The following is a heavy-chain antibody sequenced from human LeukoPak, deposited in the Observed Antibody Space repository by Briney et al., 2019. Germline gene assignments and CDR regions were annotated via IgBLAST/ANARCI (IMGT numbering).Heavy chain of an antibody. Sequence: GGSLRLSCAASGFTFSSYSMNWVRQAPGKGLEWVSSISSSSSYIYYADSVKGRFTISRDNAKNSLYLQMNSLRAEDTAVYYCARESTTGTTAWWFDPWGQGTLVTVSS. CDR3: ARESTTGTTAWWFDP. V-gene: IGHV3-21*01. CDR2: ISSSSSYI. J-gene: IGHJ5*02. CDR1: GFTFSSYS. D-gene: IGHD1-1*01.